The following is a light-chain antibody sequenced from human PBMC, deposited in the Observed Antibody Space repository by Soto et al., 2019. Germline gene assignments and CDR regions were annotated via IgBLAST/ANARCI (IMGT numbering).Light chain of an antibody. J-gene: IGKJ2*01. CDR2: ATS. CDR1: QGISKY. CDR3: QQYDSYPRT. V-gene: IGKV1-16*02. Sequence: DIQMTQTTSSLSASVGDRVTITCRASQGISKYVAWFQQIPGKAPKSLIYATSRVQSGVPSKFSDSGSGTDFNLTISSLQLEDFATYYCQQYDSYPRTFGQGTRLEMK.